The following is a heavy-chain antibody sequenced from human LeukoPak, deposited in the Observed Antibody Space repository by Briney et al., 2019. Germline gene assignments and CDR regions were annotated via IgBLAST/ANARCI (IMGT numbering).Heavy chain of an antibody. Sequence: PGGSLRLSCAASGFTFTSYAMNCVPQAPGKGLEWVSVISGSGDSTNYADSVKGRFTISRDNSKNTPYLQMNSLRAEDTAVYFCARDRLQHYFDYWGQGTLVTVSS. CDR1: GFTFTSYA. J-gene: IGHJ4*02. D-gene: IGHD1-1*01. V-gene: IGHV3-23*01. CDR3: ARDRLQHYFDY. CDR2: ISGSGDST.